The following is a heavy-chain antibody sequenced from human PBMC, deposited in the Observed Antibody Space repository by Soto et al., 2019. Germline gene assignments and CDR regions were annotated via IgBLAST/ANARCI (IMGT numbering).Heavy chain of an antibody. J-gene: IGHJ4*02. CDR3: ERDIPVTMVRGVTSYFDY. Sequence: QVQLVQSGAEVKKPGASVKVSCKASGYTFTSYGISWVRQAPGQGLEWMGWISAYNGNTNYAQKLQVRVHITTDTSTSTAYMELRSLRSDDTAVYYCERDIPVTMVRGVTSYFDYWGQGTLVTVSS. D-gene: IGHD3-10*01. CDR1: GYTFTSYG. V-gene: IGHV1-18*01. CDR2: ISAYNGNT.